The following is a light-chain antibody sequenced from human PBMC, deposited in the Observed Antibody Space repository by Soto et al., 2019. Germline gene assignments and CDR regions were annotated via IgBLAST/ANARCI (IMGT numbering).Light chain of an antibody. CDR3: EHYDTTHPWT. CDR1: QSVLYSSNNKNY. V-gene: IGKV4-1*01. Sequence: DIVMTQSPDSLAVSLGERATINCKSSQSVLYSSNNKNYLAWYQRKPGQPPKLLIYWASTRESGVPDRFSGSGSGTDFTLTISSLQALYVAVYYCEHYDTTHPWTFGLGTKVEIK. CDR2: WAS. J-gene: IGKJ1*01.